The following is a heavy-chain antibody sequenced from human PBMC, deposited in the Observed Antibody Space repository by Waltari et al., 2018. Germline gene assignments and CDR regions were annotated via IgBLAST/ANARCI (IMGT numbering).Heavy chain of an antibody. J-gene: IGHJ4*02. V-gene: IGHV3-33*01. CDR2: ICYDGSKE. CDR3: ARGRYSSSSYIDY. Sequence: QVQLVESGGGVVQPGRSLRLSCVVSGFTFSSHNMHWVRQSPGKGLEWVADICYDGSKENYVDSVKGRFRISRDNSKNTVYLQLDRVSADDTAVYFCARGRYSSSSYIDYWGRGTLVTVSS. CDR1: GFTFSSHN. D-gene: IGHD6-6*01.